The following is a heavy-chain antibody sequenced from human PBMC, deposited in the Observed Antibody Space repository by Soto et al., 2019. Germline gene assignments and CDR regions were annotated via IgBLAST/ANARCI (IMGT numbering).Heavy chain of an antibody. D-gene: IGHD2-15*01. V-gene: IGHV3-74*01. CDR2: ISRYGRGV. CDR1: GLPLTNYS. Sequence: GSLRLSSAASGLPLTNYSMSWVRQTPGRGLMGVSRISRYGRGVGYADSVEGRFTVSRDNAKNTLYLQMDIVRAEDTAIYYWAWWGHVVPVAASHFARGGRETLFTVSS. J-gene: IGHJ4*02. CDR3: AWWGHVVPVAASHFAR.